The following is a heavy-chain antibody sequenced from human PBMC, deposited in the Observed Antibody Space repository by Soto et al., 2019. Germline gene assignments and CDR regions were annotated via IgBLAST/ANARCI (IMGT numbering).Heavy chain of an antibody. D-gene: IGHD1-1*01. Sequence: SETLSLTCTVSGGSISSGGYYWSWIRQHPGKGLEWIGYIYYSGSTYYNPSLKSRVTISVDTSKNQFSLKLSSVTAADTTVYYCARAGGKEFDYWGQGTLVTVSP. J-gene: IGHJ4*02. V-gene: IGHV4-31*03. CDR2: IYYSGST. CDR3: ARAGGKEFDY. CDR1: GGSISSGGYY.